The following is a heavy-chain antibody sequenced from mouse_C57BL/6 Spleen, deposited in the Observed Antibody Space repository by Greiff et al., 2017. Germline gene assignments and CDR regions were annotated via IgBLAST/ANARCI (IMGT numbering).Heavy chain of an antibody. D-gene: IGHD4-1*01. CDR3: ARGVTGTGYFDY. V-gene: IGHV5-4*01. J-gene: IGHJ2*01. CDR2: ISDGGSYT. Sequence: EVQGVESGGGLVKPGGSLKLSCAASGFTFSSYAMSWVRQTPEKRLEWVATISDGGSYTYYPDNVKGRFTISRDNAKNNLYLQMSHLKYEDTAMYYCARGVTGTGYFDYWGQGTTLTVSS. CDR1: GFTFSSYA.